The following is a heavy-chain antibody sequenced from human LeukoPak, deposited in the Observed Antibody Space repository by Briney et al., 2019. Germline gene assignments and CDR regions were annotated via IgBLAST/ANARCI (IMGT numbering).Heavy chain of an antibody. V-gene: IGHV1-18*01. J-gene: IGHJ4*02. D-gene: IGHD6-13*01. CDR2: ISAYNGNT. Sequence: ASVKVSCKASGYTFTSYGISWVRQAPGQGLEWMGWISAYNGNTNYAQQFRGRVTMTTDTSTSTAYMELKSLRFDDTAVYYCARNGFRYSSRYFDYWGQGTLVTVSS. CDR3: ARNGFRYSSRYFDY. CDR1: GYTFTSYG.